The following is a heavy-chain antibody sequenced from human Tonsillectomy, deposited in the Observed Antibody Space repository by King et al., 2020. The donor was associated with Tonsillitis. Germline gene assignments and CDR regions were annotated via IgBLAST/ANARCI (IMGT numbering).Heavy chain of an antibody. CDR2: INAGNGNT. D-gene: IGHD6-19*01. V-gene: IGHV1-3*01. CDR1: GYTFTSYA. CDR3: ARVAGSSVWYPRFDP. Sequence: QLVQSGAEVKKPGASVKVSCKASGYTFTSYAMHWVRQAPGQRLEWMGWINAGNGNTKYSQKFQGRVTITRDTSASTAYMELSSLRSEDTAVYYCARVAGSSVWYPRFDPWGQGPLVTVSS. J-gene: IGHJ5*02.